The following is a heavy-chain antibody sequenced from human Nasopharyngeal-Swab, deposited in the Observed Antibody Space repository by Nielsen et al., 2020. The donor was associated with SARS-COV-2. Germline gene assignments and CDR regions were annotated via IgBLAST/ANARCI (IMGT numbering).Heavy chain of an antibody. CDR1: GYTFTSYY. J-gene: IGHJ6*02. D-gene: IGHD6-19*01. Sequence: ASVKVSCKASGYTFTSYYMHWVRQAPGQGLEWMGWINPNSGGTNYAQKFQGWVTMTRDTSISTAYMELSRLRSDDTAVYYCARDSSDPYGMDVRGQGTTVTVSS. CDR2: INPNSGGT. CDR3: ARDSSDPYGMDV. V-gene: IGHV1-2*04.